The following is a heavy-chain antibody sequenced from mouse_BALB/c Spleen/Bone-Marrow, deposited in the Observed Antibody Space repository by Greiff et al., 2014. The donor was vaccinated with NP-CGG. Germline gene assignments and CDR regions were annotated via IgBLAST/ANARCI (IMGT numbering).Heavy chain of an antibody. J-gene: IGHJ3*01. CDR3: AHDAPFAY. V-gene: IGHV14-3*02. CDR1: GFNIKGTY. CDR2: IDPANGNT. D-gene: IGHD2-3*01. Sequence: EVQLQQSGAELVKPGASVKLSCTTSGFNIKGTYIHWVKQRPEQGLEWIGRIDPANGNTKYDPGFQGKATITADTSSNTAYLHLSSLTSEDTAVYSCAHDAPFAYWGQGTLVTVST.